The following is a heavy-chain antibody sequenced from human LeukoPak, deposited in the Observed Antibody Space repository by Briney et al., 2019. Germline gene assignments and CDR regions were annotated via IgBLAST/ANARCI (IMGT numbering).Heavy chain of an antibody. CDR3: AGDGTGVLPGDAFDI. CDR1: GFSFSTHS. J-gene: IGHJ3*02. CDR2: ISHTANDT. Sequence: GGCMTLSCAACGFSFSTHSMNWVRQAPGKGLEWVSYISHTANDTYYGESVRGRFTISRDNAKNSVYLQMHSLRAEDTAVYYCAGDGTGVLPGDAFDIWIEGTMVTVSS. V-gene: IGHV3-21*05. D-gene: IGHD1-1*01.